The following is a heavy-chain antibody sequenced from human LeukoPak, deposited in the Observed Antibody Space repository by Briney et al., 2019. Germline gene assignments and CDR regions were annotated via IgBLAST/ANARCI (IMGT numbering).Heavy chain of an antibody. CDR3: AGRTYNYRIFDY. J-gene: IGHJ4*02. D-gene: IGHD5-24*01. CDR1: GFTFGSYE. V-gene: IGHV3-21*05. Sequence: GGSLRLSCAASGFTFGSYEMNWVRQAPGKGLEWVSYISTTGSYIYYADSVKGRFTISRDNAENSLYLQMNSLRAEDTAVYYCAGRTYNYRIFDYWGQGTLVTVSS. CDR2: ISTTGSYI.